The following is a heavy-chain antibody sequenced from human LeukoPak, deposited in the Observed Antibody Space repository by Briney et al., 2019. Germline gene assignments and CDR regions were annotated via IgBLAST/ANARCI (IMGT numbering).Heavy chain of an antibody. V-gene: IGHV1-2*02. Sequence: ASVKVSCKASGYTFTGYYVHWVRQAPGQGFEWMGWINPNSGATNYAQKFQGRVTLTRDTSITTLYMELTRLRSDDTAVYYCARDGNFDYWGQGTRVTVSS. CDR2: INPNSGAT. J-gene: IGHJ4*02. CDR1: GYTFTGYY. CDR3: ARDGNFDY. D-gene: IGHD1-26*01.